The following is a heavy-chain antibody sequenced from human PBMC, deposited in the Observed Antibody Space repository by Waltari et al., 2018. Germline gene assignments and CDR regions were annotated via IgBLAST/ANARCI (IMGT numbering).Heavy chain of an antibody. CDR1: GFTFSSYA. Sequence: QVQLVESGGGVVQPGRSLRLSCAASGFTFSSYAMHWVRQAPGKGLEWVAVISYDGSNKYYADSVKGRFTISSDNSKNTLYLQMNSLRAEDTAVYYCARDYYDSSAYTPPFDYWGQGTLVTVSS. J-gene: IGHJ4*02. V-gene: IGHV3-30-3*01. D-gene: IGHD3-22*01. CDR2: ISYDGSNK. CDR3: ARDYYDSSAYTPPFDY.